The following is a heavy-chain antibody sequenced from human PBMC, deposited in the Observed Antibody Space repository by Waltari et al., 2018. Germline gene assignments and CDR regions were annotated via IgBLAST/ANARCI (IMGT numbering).Heavy chain of an antibody. CDR1: GGTFNSYA. CDR2: IIPIFGTA. CDR3: ARDLNGGMDV. V-gene: IGHV1-69*15. J-gene: IGHJ6*02. Sequence: QVQLVQSGAEVKKSGSSMKVSCKAYGGTFNSYAISWVRQAPGQGLEWMGRIIPIFGTANYAQQFQGRVTITADESTGTAYMELSSLRSEDTAVYYCARDLNGGMDVWGQGTTVTVSS.